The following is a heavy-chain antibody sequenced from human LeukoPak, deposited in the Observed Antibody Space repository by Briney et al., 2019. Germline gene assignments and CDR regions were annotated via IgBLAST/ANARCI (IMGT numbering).Heavy chain of an antibody. D-gene: IGHD3-22*01. CDR1: GGSISSYY. J-gene: IGHJ4*02. CDR3: ARHYDTSGYWYYFDY. CDR2: VYYSGST. V-gene: IGHV4-59*08. Sequence: SETLSPTCTVSGGSISSYYWSWIRQPPGKGLEWIGYVYYSGSTNCNPSLKSRVTISVDTSKNQFSLKLTSVTAADTAVYYCARHYDTSGYWYYFDYWGQGTLVTVSS.